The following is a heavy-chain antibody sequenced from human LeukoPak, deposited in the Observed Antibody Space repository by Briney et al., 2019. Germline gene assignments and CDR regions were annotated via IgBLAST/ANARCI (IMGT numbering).Heavy chain of an antibody. CDR1: GGSLSSYY. Sequence: SETLSLTCTVSGGSLSSYYWSWIRQPPGKGLEWIGYIYYSGSTNYNPSLKSRVTISVDTSKNQFSLKLTSVTAADTAVYYCARASIVVVPAANYYYYYYMDVWGKGTTVTVSS. V-gene: IGHV4-59*01. CDR3: ARASIVVVPAANYYYYYYMDV. D-gene: IGHD2-2*01. J-gene: IGHJ6*03. CDR2: IYYSGST.